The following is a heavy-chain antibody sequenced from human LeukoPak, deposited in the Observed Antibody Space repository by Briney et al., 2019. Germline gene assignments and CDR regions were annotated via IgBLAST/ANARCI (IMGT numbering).Heavy chain of an antibody. D-gene: IGHD6-6*01. CDR1: GFSFRSSD. CDR2: ISGSGSHT. Sequence: GGSLRLSCAASGFSFRSSDMNWGRQAPGKGLEWVSSISGSGSHTYYADSVKGRFTISSDNANNLLYLPMNSLRAEDPALYYCATIGSSSHYFDNWGQGTLVTVSS. CDR3: ATIGSSSHYFDN. V-gene: IGHV3-21*01. J-gene: IGHJ4*02.